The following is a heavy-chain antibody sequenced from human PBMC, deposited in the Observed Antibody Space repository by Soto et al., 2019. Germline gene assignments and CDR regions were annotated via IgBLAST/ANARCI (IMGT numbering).Heavy chain of an antibody. J-gene: IGHJ6*03. V-gene: IGHV1-69*04. Sequence: SLKVSYXASGGTFSSDTISWVQQAPVQELRGVRSIIPLLGIAHYAQKFQGRVPITADKSTSTAYMELSSLSSEDTAVYYCARDPEYYFWSGYQHHPSGPDNYYMDVWGKGTTVTVSS. CDR1: GGTFSSDT. CDR3: ARDPEYYFWSGYQHHPSGPDNYYMDV. CDR2: IIPLLGIA. D-gene: IGHD3-3*01.